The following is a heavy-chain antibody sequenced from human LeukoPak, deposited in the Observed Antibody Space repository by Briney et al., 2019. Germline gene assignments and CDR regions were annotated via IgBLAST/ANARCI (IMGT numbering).Heavy chain of an antibody. Sequence: PGRSLRLSCAASGFTFDDYAMHWVRQAPGKGLEWVSGISWNSGSIGYADSVKGRFTISRDNAKNSLYLQMNSLRAEDTALYYCAKDYSTRQYYYYGMDVWGQGTTVTVSS. CDR2: ISWNSGSI. CDR1: GFTFDDYA. D-gene: IGHD2-21*01. CDR3: AKDYSTRQYYYYGMDV. V-gene: IGHV3-9*01. J-gene: IGHJ6*02.